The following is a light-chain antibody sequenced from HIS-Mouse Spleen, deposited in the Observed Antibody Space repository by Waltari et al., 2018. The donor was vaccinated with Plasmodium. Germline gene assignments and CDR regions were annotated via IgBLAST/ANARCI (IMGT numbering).Light chain of an antibody. Sequence: SYELTQPPSVSVSSGQTARITCSGDALPKQYAYWYQQKQGQAPVLVIDKDSERPSGIPERLSGSSSGTTVRLTISGVQAEDAADYYCQSADSSGTPNWVFGGGTKLTVL. CDR1: ALPKQY. J-gene: IGLJ3*02. CDR3: QSADSSGTPNWV. CDR2: KDS. V-gene: IGLV3-25*03.